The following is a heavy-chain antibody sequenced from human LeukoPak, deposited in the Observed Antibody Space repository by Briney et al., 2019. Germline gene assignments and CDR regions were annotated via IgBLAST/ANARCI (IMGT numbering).Heavy chain of an antibody. J-gene: IGHJ4*02. Sequence: SQTLSLTCTVSGGSISSGSYYWSWIRQPPGKGLEWIGSIYYSGSTYYNPSLKSRVTISVDTSKNQFSLKLSSATVADTAVYYCARRTRWGLLPHDSWGQGTLVIVSS. CDR2: IYYSGST. CDR1: GGSISSGSYY. CDR3: ARRTRWGLLPHDS. V-gene: IGHV4-39*01. D-gene: IGHD3-22*01.